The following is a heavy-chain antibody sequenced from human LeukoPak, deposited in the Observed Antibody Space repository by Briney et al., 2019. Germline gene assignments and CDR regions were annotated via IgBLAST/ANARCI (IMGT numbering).Heavy chain of an antibody. J-gene: IGHJ5*02. D-gene: IGHD6-13*01. CDR3: ARGDDSSSYNWFDP. CDR1: GYTFTDYF. V-gene: IGHV1-2*02. CDR2: LNPYSGAT. Sequence: ASVKVSCKASGYTFTDYFIHWVRQAPGQGLEWMGWLNPYSGATNFALSFRGRVTMTRDTSVNTAYMEVNSLTSDDTSVYYCARGDDSSSYNWFDPWGQGTLVTVSS.